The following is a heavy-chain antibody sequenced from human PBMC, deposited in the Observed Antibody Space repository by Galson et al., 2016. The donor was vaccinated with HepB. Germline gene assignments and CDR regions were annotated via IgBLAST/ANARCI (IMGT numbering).Heavy chain of an antibody. CDR1: GGSISGHY. D-gene: IGHD3/OR15-3a*01. CDR2: ISLRGSGST. Sequence: ETLSLTCTVSGGSISGHYWSWIRQPPGKGLEWIGFISLRGSGSTSYNPSLKSRVTISGDTSKNQISLRLRPVIAADTAVYYCASHDYWNDNHDSFYSWGQGTRVTVSS. J-gene: IGHJ3*02. CDR3: ASHDYWNDNHDSFYS. V-gene: IGHV4-59*11.